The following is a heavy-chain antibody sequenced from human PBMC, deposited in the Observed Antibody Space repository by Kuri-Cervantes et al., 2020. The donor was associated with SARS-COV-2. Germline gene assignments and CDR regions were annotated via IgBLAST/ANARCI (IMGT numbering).Heavy chain of an antibody. CDR2: IYTSGST. J-gene: IGHJ4*02. V-gene: IGHV4-59*10. Sequence: GSLRLSCAVYGESFSGYYWSWIRQPPGKGLEWIGRIYTSGSTNYNPSLKSRVTMSVDTSKNQFSLKLSSVTAADTAVYYCARGDSSGYYYYFDYWGQGTLVTVSS. CDR3: ARGDSSGYYYYFDY. D-gene: IGHD3-22*01. CDR1: GESFSGYY.